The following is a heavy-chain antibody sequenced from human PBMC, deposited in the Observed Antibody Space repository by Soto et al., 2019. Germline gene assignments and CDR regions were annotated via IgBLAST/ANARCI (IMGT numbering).Heavy chain of an antibody. Sequence: GASVKVSCKASGGTFSSYTISWVRQAPGQGLEWMGRIIPILGIANYAQKFQGRVTITADKSTSTAYMELSSLRSEDTAVYYCARDSSVAPVRYFDWVLDYWGQGTLVTVSS. D-gene: IGHD3-9*01. V-gene: IGHV1-69*04. CDR2: IIPILGIA. CDR1: GGTFSSYT. J-gene: IGHJ4*02. CDR3: ARDSSVAPVRYFDWVLDY.